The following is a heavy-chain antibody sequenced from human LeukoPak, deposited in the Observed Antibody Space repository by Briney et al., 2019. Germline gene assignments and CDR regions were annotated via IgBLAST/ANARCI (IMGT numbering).Heavy chain of an antibody. V-gene: IGHV3-33*06. D-gene: IGHD3-22*01. J-gene: IGHJ4*02. Sequence: GGSLRLSCAASGFTFSSYGMHWVRQAPGKGLEWVAVIWYDGSNKYYADSVKGRFTISRDNSKNTLYLQMNSLRAEDTAVYYCAKDADSSGYYSDWGQGTLVTVSS. CDR1: GFTFSSYG. CDR2: IWYDGSNK. CDR3: AKDADSSGYYSD.